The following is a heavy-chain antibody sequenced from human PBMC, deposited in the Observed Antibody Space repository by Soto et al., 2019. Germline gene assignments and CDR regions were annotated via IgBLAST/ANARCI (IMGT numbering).Heavy chain of an antibody. J-gene: IGHJ6*02. D-gene: IGHD3-16*01. V-gene: IGHV3-30*18. Sequence: PWGSLRLSCEASGFAFSSYAMHWFRQAPGKGLEWVGVISYDGNYIYYADSVKGRFTISRDNSKNTLYVQVNSLRPEDTAVYYCAKGILSATIGPYAMDVWGQGTTVTVSS. CDR1: GFAFSSYA. CDR2: ISYDGNYI. CDR3: AKGILSATIGPYAMDV.